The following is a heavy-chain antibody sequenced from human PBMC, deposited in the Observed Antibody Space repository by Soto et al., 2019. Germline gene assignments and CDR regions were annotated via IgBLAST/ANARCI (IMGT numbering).Heavy chain of an antibody. J-gene: IGHJ4*02. CDR3: ARALGYDSSGYYSYFDY. D-gene: IGHD3-22*01. Sequence: LKISCKGSGYSFTSYWIGWVRQMPGKGLEWMGIIYPGDSDTRYSPSFQGQVTISADKSISTAYLQWSSLKASDTAMYYCARALGYDSSGYYSYFDYWGQGTLVTVSS. V-gene: IGHV5-51*01. CDR1: GYSFTSYW. CDR2: IYPGDSDT.